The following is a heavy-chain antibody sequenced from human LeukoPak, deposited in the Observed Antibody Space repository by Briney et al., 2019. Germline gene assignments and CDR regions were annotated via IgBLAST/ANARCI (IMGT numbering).Heavy chain of an antibody. CDR1: GASISSYY. J-gene: IGHJ6*04. D-gene: IGHD3-10*01. Sequence: PSETLSLTCTVSGASISSYYWSWIRQPPGKGLEWLGYIYYSGSTNYNPSLKSRVTISVDTSKNQFSLKLSSVTAADTAVYCCARALYYGSGSGMDVWGKGTTVTVSS. V-gene: IGHV4-59*01. CDR2: IYYSGST. CDR3: ARALYYGSGSGMDV.